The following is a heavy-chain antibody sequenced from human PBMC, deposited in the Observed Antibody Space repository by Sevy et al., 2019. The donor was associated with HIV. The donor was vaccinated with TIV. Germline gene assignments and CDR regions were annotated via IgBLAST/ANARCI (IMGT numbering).Heavy chain of an antibody. D-gene: IGHD1-26*01. J-gene: IGHJ6*02. V-gene: IGHV3-73*01. CDR2: IRSKANSYAT. CDR3: TRHQSPFGSRPYYYYGMDV. CDR1: GFTFSGSA. Sequence: GGFLRLSCAASGFTFSGSAMHWVRQASGKGLEWVGRIRSKANSYATAYAASVKGRFTISRDDSKNTAYLQMNSLKTEDTAVYYCTRHQSPFGSRPYYYYGMDVWGQGTTVTVSS.